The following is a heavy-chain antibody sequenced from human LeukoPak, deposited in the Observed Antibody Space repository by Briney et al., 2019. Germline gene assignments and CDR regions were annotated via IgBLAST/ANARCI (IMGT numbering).Heavy chain of an antibody. J-gene: IGHJ3*02. D-gene: IGHD3-16*02. CDR2: IYYSGST. V-gene: IGHV4-31*03. Sequence: SETLSLTCTVSGASISRGGYYWRWIRQHPGKGLEWIGYIYYSGSTYYNPSLKSRVTISVDTSKNQFSLKLSSVTAADTAVYYCARVPVTRPGAFDIWGQGTMVTVSS. CDR1: GASISRGGYY. CDR3: ARVPVTRPGAFDI.